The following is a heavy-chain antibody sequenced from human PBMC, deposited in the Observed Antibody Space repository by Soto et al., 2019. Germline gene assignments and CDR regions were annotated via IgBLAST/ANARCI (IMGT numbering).Heavy chain of an antibody. CDR2: ISAYNGNT. V-gene: IGHV1-18*01. CDR1: GYTFTSYG. CDR3: ARDGTRGYGDYQYYFDY. D-gene: IGHD4-17*01. Sequence: GASVKVSCKASGYTFTSYGISWVRQAPGQGLEWMGWISAYNGNTNYAQKLQGRVTMTTDTSTSIAYMELRSLRSDDTVVYYCARDGTRGYGDYQYYFDYWGQGTLVTVSS. J-gene: IGHJ4*02.